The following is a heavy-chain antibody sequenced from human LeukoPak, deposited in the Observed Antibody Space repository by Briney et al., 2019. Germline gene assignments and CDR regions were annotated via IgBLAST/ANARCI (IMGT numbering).Heavy chain of an antibody. J-gene: IGHJ4*02. CDR2: INSDGSAT. CDR3: AKGDIVVVPAAMDY. D-gene: IGHD2-2*01. V-gene: IGHV3-74*01. Sequence: GGSLRLSCAASGFSFTNYWMHWVRQAPGKGLVWVSHINSDGSATRYADSVKGRFTISRDNAMNTLYLQMNSLRGEDTAVYYCAKGDIVVVPAAMDYWGQGTLVTVSS. CDR1: GFSFTNYW.